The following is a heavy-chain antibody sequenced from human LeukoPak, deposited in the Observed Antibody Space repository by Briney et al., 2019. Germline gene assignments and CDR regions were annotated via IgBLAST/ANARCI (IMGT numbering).Heavy chain of an antibody. CDR3: AKTVSGSYSYQGGDY. D-gene: IGHD3-10*01. V-gene: IGHV3-23*01. CDR1: GFTFSSYA. CDR2: ISGSGGSA. Sequence: GGSLRLSCAASGFTFSSYAMTWVRQTPGKGLEWVSAISGSGGSAYYADSVKGRFTISRDNSKNTLYLQMNSLRAEDTAVYYCAKTVSGSYSYQGGDYWGQGTLVTVSS. J-gene: IGHJ4*02.